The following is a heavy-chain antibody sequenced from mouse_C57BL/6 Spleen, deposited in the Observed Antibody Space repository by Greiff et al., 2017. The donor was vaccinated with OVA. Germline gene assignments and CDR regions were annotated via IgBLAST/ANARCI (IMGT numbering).Heavy chain of an antibody. CDR1: GYTFTEYT. J-gene: IGHJ3*01. V-gene: IGHV1-62-2*01. CDR2: FYPGSGSI. D-gene: IGHD1-1*01. CDR3: ARHEPPYYGSSYEAWFAY. Sequence: QVQLQQSGAELVKPGASVKLSCKASGYTFTEYTIHWVKQRSGQGLEWIGWFYPGSGSIKYNEKFKDKATLTADKSSSTVYMELSRLTSEDSAVYFCARHEPPYYGSSYEAWFAYWGQGTLVTVSA.